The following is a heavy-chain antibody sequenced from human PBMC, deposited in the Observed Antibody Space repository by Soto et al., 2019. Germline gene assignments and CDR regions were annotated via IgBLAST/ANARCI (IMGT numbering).Heavy chain of an antibody. CDR2: ISANNGKT. CDR1: GYTFTTYN. D-gene: IGHD6-13*01. V-gene: IGHV1-18*01. CDR3: AREDLYSNSGYYSDY. J-gene: IGHJ4*02. Sequence: GASVKVSCKASGYTFTTYNTNWVRQAPGQGLEWVGWISANNGKTSYAQKVRDRATMTTDTSTRTAYMELRSLRPDDTAVYYCAREDLYSNSGYYSDYWGQGTPVTVSS.